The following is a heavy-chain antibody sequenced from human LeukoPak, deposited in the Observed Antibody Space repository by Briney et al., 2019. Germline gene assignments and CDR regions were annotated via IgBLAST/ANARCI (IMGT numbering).Heavy chain of an antibody. V-gene: IGHV1-2*02. CDR2: INANNGGT. CDR3: AREPTTVTTPGDY. J-gene: IGHJ4*02. Sequence: ASVKVSCLASGYTFTDSFIHWVRQAPGQGLAWMGWINANNGGTNYAQKFQDRVTMARDTSISTAYMELSSLRSDDTAVYYCAREPTTVTTPGDYWGQGTLVTVSS. D-gene: IGHD4-17*01. CDR1: GYTFTDSF.